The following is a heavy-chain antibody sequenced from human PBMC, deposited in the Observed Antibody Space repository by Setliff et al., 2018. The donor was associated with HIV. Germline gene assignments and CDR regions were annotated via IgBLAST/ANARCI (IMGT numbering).Heavy chain of an antibody. CDR2: IYQNGRT. CDR1: AGSITGYF. D-gene: IGHD7-27*01. J-gene: IGHJ4*02. Sequence: NPSETLSLTCSVSAGSITGYFWTWIRQPPGKGLEWIGNIYQNGRTNYNASLTSRVTISVDTPKKQFSLKLSSVTAADTAVYYCARGDANWGSLDYWGQGTLVTVSS. V-gene: IGHV4-59*12. CDR3: ARGDANWGSLDY.